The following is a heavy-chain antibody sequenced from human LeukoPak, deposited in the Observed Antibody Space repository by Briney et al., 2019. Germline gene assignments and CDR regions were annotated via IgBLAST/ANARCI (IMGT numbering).Heavy chain of an antibody. CDR2: INTNTGNP. D-gene: IGHD5-12*01. CDR1: GYTFTSYA. Sequence: ASVKVSCKASGYTFTSYAMNWVRQAPGQGLEWMGWINTNTGNPTYAQGFTGRFVFSLDTSVSTAYLQISSLKAEDTAVYYCARDRQRYSGYDHQMHDAFDIWGQGTMVTVSS. CDR3: ARDRQRYSGYDHQMHDAFDI. V-gene: IGHV7-4-1*02. J-gene: IGHJ3*02.